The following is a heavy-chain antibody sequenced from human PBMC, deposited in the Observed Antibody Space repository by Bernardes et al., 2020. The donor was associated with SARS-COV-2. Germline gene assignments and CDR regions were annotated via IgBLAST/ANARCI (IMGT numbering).Heavy chain of an antibody. V-gene: IGHV4-59*01. Sequence: SETLSLTCTVSGGSISSYYWSWIRQPPGKGLEWIGYIYYSGSTNYNPSLKSRVTISVDTSSNQFSLKVTSVTAADTAMYYCARDSAATIGGDYYYYGIDVWGQGTTVTVSS. CDR2: IYYSGST. CDR3: ARDSAATIGGDYYYYGIDV. CDR1: GGSISSYY. D-gene: IGHD5-12*01. J-gene: IGHJ6*02.